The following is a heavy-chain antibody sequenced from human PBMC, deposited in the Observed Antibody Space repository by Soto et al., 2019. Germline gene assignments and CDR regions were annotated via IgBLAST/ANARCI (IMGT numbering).Heavy chain of an antibody. V-gene: IGHV3-23*01. CDR1: GFIFTSYA. CDR2: IGGSGGST. J-gene: IGHJ6*03. Sequence: GGSLRLSCAASGFIFTSYAMSWVRQAPGKGLEWVSVIGGSGGSTSYADSVKGRFTISRDISKNTLYLQMNSLRAEDTAVYYCAKRGGATFNYYMDVWAKGTTVTVSS. CDR3: AKRGGATFNYYMDV. D-gene: IGHD3-16*01.